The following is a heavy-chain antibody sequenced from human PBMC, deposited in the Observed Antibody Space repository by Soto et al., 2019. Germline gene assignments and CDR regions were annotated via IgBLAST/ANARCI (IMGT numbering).Heavy chain of an antibody. CDR3: ASRPPYYYGSGSYGFDP. CDR1: GGSISSGGYS. D-gene: IGHD3-10*01. J-gene: IGHJ5*02. CDR2: IYHSGST. V-gene: IGHV4-30-2*01. Sequence: QLQLQESGSGLVKPSQTLSLTCAVSGGSISSGGYSWSWIRQPPGKGLECIGYIYHSGSTYYNPSLKSRVTLSVDRSKTQFPRKLSSVTAADTAVYYCASRPPYYYGSGSYGFDPWGQGTLVTVSS.